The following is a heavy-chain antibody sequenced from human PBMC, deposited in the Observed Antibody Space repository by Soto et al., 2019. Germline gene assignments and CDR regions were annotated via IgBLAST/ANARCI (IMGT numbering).Heavy chain of an antibody. Sequence: QVQLQESGPGLVKPSQTLSLTCTVSSGSIRGGGFYWSWIRQHPGKGLEWIGYIYYSGTTYYNPSLKSRVIISVDTSKNQFSLNLNSVTAADTAVYYCARAWTATAGWANWFDTWGQGNLVTVSS. V-gene: IGHV4-31*03. CDR1: SGSIRGGGFY. CDR3: ARAWTATAGWANWFDT. J-gene: IGHJ5*02. D-gene: IGHD6-13*01. CDR2: IYYSGTT.